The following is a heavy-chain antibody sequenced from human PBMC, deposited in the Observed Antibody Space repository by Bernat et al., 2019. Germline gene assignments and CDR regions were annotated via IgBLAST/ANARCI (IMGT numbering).Heavy chain of an antibody. Sequence: QVQMAESGGGVVQPGRSLRLSCGASGFTFSDYGMHWVRQAPGKGLEWVAMISYEGSNKYYADSVKGRFSISRDNSKNTLYLQMDSLRAEDTAVYFCAKAGAYRDFLDVWGQGTTVTVSS. CDR1: GFTFSDYG. J-gene: IGHJ6*02. V-gene: IGHV3-30*18. CDR3: AKAGAYRDFLDV. CDR2: ISYEGSNK. D-gene: IGHD3/OR15-3a*01.